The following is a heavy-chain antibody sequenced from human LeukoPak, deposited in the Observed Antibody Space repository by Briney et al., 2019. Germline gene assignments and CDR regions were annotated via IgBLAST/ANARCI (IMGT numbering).Heavy chain of an antibody. D-gene: IGHD3-16*01. CDR1: GFTFSSYG. Sequence: GGSLRLSCAASGFTFSSYGMHWVRQAPGKGLEWVAVISYDGSNKYYADSMKGRFTISRDNSKHTVSLQMNSLRGEDTAVYYCAKDEAWGRYKDWGQGTLVTVSS. J-gene: IGHJ1*01. V-gene: IGHV3-30*18. CDR2: ISYDGSNK. CDR3: AKDEAWGRYKD.